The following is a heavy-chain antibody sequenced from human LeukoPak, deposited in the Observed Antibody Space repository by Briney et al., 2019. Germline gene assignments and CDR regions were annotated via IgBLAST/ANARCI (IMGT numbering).Heavy chain of an antibody. V-gene: IGHV1-18*01. J-gene: IGHJ4*02. Sequence: ASVKVSCKASGYTFTSYGISWVRQAPGQGLEWMGWISAYNGNTNYAQKLQGRVTMTTDTSTSTAYMELRSLRSDDTAVYYCARVECSGGSCYSLLYSSGWYVDYWGQGTLVTVSS. CDR3: ARVECSGGSCYSLLYSSGWYVDY. CDR1: GYTFTSYG. CDR2: ISAYNGNT. D-gene: IGHD2-15*01.